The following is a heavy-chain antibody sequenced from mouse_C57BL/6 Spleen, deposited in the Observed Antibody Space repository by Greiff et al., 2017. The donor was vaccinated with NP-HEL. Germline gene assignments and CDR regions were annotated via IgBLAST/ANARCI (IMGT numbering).Heavy chain of an antibody. CDR1: GYTFTDYE. Sequence: QVQLKESGAELVRPGASVTLSCKASGYTFTDYEMHWVKQTPVHGLEWIGAIDPETGGTAYNQKFKGKAILTADKSSSTAYMELRSLTSEDSAVYYSTRCPYGNDFDYWGKGTTLTVSS. CDR2: IDPETGGT. D-gene: IGHD2-1*01. CDR3: TRCPYGNDFDY. V-gene: IGHV1-15*01. J-gene: IGHJ2*01.